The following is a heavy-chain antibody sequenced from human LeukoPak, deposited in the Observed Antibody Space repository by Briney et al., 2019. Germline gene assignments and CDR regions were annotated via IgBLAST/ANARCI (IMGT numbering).Heavy chain of an antibody. CDR3: ARVCSGSLSLLAGSWSNPRYYMDV. J-gene: IGHJ6*03. V-gene: IGHV4-39*07. CDR1: VGSISSRTYY. D-gene: IGHD6-19*01. CDR2: INHSGST. Sequence: SETLSLTRTVSVGSISSRTYYWIGIRQPPGKGLEWIGEINHSGSTNYNPSLKRRVTISVDTSKNQFSLKLSSVTAADTAVYYCARVCSGSLSLLAGSWSNPRYYMDVWGKGTTVTVSS.